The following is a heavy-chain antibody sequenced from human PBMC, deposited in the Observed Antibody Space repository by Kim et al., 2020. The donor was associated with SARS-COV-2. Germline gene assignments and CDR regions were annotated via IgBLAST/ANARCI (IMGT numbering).Heavy chain of an antibody. CDR1: GFTFGDYA. CDR2: IRRKDYGETT. J-gene: IGHJ6*02. Sequence: GGSLRLSCTASGFTFGDYAMSWVRQAPGKGLEWVGFIRRKDYGETTEYAASVKGRFTISRDDSKSITYLQMNSLKTEDTAVYYCTRVARGLCPSCQPEYYQDYGMDVWGRGTTVTVSS. CDR3: TRVARGLCPSCQPEYYQDYGMDV. D-gene: IGHD2-2*01. V-gene: IGHV3-49*04.